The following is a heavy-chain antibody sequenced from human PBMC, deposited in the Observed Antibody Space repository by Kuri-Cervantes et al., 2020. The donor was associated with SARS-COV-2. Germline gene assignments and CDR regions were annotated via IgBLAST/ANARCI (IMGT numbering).Heavy chain of an antibody. D-gene: IGHD2-2*02. J-gene: IGHJ6*03. CDR3: ARGMDIVVVPAAIEGGGWYYYMDV. CDR2: IIPIFGTA. Sequence: SVKVSCKASGGTFSSYAISWVRQAPGQGLEWMGGIIPIFGTANYAQKFQGRVTITTDESKSTAYMELSSLRSEDTAVYYCARGMDIVVVPAAIEGGGWYYYMDVWGKGTTVTVSS. V-gene: IGHV1-69*05. CDR1: GGTFSSYA.